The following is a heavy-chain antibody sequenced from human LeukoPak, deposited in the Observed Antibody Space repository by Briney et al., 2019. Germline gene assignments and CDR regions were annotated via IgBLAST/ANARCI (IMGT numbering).Heavy chain of an antibody. CDR3: AKGNTMYTAYYFDY. Sequence: EGSLRLSCAASGFTFSSYGMHWVRQAPGKGLEWVAVISYDGSNKYYADSVKGRFTISRDNSKNTLYLQMNSLRAEDTAVYYCAKGNTMYTAYYFDYWGQGTLVTVSS. V-gene: IGHV3-30*18. J-gene: IGHJ4*02. CDR2: ISYDGSNK. D-gene: IGHD3-10*02. CDR1: GFTFSSYG.